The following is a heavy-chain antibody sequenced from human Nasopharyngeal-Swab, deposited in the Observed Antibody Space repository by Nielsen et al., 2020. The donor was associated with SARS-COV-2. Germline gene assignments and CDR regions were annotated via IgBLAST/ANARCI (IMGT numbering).Heavy chain of an antibody. CDR3: AREGLYYDMLTGYYPYYGMDV. V-gene: IGHV3-7*01. Sequence: GESLKISCAASGFTFSSYWMSWVRQAPGKGLEWVANIKQDGSEKYYVDSVKGRFTISRDNAKKSLYLQMNSLRAEDTAVYYCAREGLYYDMLTGYYPYYGMDVWGQGTTVTVSS. CDR2: IKQDGSEK. CDR1: GFTFSSYW. D-gene: IGHD3-9*01. J-gene: IGHJ6*02.